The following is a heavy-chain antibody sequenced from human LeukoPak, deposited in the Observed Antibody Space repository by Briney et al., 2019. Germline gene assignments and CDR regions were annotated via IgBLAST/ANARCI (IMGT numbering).Heavy chain of an antibody. Sequence: SVKVSCKASGGTFSSYAISWVRQAPGQGLEWMGGIIPIFGTANYAQKFQGRVTITTDESTSTAYMELSSLRSEDTAVYYCARVGYSSSAFQHWGQGTLVTVSS. J-gene: IGHJ1*01. V-gene: IGHV1-69*05. CDR1: GGTFSSYA. CDR2: IIPIFGTA. CDR3: ARVGYSSSAFQH. D-gene: IGHD6-13*01.